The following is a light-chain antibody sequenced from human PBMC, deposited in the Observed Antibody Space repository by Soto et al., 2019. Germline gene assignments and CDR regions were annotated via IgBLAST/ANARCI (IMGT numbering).Light chain of an antibody. V-gene: IGKV3-20*01. CDR1: QSVSSSY. Sequence: EMVLTQSRGTLSLSPGERATLSCRASQSVSSSYLAWYQQKPGQAPRLLIYGASSRATGIPDRFSGSGSGTDFTLTISRLEPEDFAVYYCQQYGSSPRITFGQGTRLEIK. CDR3: QQYGSSPRIT. J-gene: IGKJ5*01. CDR2: GAS.